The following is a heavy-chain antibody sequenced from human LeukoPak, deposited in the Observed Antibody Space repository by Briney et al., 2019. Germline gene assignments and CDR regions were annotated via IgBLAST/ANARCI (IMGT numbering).Heavy chain of an antibody. Sequence: SETLSLTCTVSGGSISSGDYYWSWIRQPPGKGLEWIGYIYYSGSTYYNPSLKSRVTLSVDTSKNQFSLKLSSVTAADTAVYYCARVNGGNIFDYWGQGTLVTVAS. CDR1: GGSISSGDYY. CDR2: IYYSGST. CDR3: ARVNGGNIFDY. V-gene: IGHV4-30-4*01. D-gene: IGHD4-23*01. J-gene: IGHJ4*02.